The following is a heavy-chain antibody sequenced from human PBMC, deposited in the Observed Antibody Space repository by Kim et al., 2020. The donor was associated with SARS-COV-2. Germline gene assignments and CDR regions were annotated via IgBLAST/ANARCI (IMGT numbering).Heavy chain of an antibody. CDR3: ARDRGYSSSNYYYYYGMDV. D-gene: IGHD6-13*01. Sequence: GGSLRLSCAASGFTFSDHYMDWVRQAPGKGLEWVGRTRNKANSYTTEYAASVIGRFTISRDDSKNSLYLQMNSLKTEDTAVYYCARDRGYSSSNYYYYYGMDVWGQGTTVTVSS. CDR2: TRNKANSYTT. J-gene: IGHJ6*02. V-gene: IGHV3-72*01. CDR1: GFTFSDHY.